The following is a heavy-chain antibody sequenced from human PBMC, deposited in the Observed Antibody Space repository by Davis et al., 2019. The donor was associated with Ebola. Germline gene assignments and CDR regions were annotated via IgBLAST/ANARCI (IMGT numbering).Heavy chain of an antibody. V-gene: IGHV1-46*01. CDR3: ARDPRGAVAGTCWFDP. D-gene: IGHD6-19*01. CDR2: INPSGGST. Sequence: ASVKVSCKASGYTFTSYYMHWVRQAPGQGLEWMGIINPSGGSTSYAQKFQGRVTMTRDTSTSTVYMELSSLRSEDTAVYYCARDPRGAVAGTCWFDPWGQGTLVTVSS. J-gene: IGHJ5*02. CDR1: GYTFTSYY.